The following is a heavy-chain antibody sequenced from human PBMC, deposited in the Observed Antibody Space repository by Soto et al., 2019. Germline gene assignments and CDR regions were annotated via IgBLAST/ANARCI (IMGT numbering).Heavy chain of an antibody. D-gene: IGHD6-19*01. J-gene: IGHJ4*02. Sequence: HVQLQESGPGLVKPSQTLSLTCTVSGGSISSGGYYWSWIRQHPGKGLEWIGYIYYSGSTYYNPSLKRRGTIPVDTSKNYFSLKLSSVTAADTAEYYCTRVKAVAILFDYWGQRTLVTVSS. CDR1: GGSISSGGYY. V-gene: IGHV4-31*03. CDR2: IYYSGST. CDR3: TRVKAVAILFDY.